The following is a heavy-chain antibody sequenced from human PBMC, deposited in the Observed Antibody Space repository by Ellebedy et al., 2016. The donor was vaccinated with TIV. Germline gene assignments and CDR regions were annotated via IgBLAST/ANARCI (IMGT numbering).Heavy chain of an antibody. CDR2: ISGQNGNT. J-gene: IGHJ6*02. V-gene: IGHV1-18*01. Sequence: ASVKVSCXASGYTFTSNGIIWVRQAPGQGLEWMGWISGQNGNTKYAQKFQGRVTMTTDTSTSTAYMELRSLRSDDTAVYYCARGSRSYRGTIFHHYYYYGMDVWGQGTTVTVSS. D-gene: IGHD3-3*01. CDR1: GYTFTSNG. CDR3: ARGSRSYRGTIFHHYYYYGMDV.